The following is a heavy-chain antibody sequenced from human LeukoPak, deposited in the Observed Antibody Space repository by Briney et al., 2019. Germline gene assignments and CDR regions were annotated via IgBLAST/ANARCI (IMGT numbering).Heavy chain of an antibody. CDR2: IYYSGST. V-gene: IGHV4-59*08. CDR3: ARLPFYDILTGLEAPFDY. D-gene: IGHD3-9*01. Sequence: SETLSLTCTVSGGSISSYYWSWIRQPPGKGLEWIGYIYYSGSTNYNPSLKSRVTISVDTSKNHFSLKLSSVTAADTAVYYCARLPFYDILTGLEAPFDYWGQGTLVTVSS. CDR1: GGSISSYY. J-gene: IGHJ4*02.